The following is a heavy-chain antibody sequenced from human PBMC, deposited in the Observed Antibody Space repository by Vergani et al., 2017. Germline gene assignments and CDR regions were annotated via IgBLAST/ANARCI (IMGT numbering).Heavy chain of an antibody. D-gene: IGHD6-25*01. J-gene: IGHJ1*01. CDR2: ISAYNGNT. CDR1: GYTFSTYG. Sequence: QVQLVQSGAEVKKPGASVKVSCKASGYTFSTYGISWVRQAPGQGLEWIGWISAYNGNTNYPEKVQGRLTMPTDTSTRTAYMELRSLRSDDTAVYYCASTLIETDTYCRSGDWGPGALVTVSS. CDR3: ASTLIETDTYCRSGD. V-gene: IGHV1-18*01.